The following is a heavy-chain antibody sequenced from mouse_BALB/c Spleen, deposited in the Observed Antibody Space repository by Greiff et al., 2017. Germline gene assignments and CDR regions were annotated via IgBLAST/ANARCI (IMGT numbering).Heavy chain of an antibody. Sequence: EVQLVESGGGLVQPGGSLKLSCAASGFTFSSYTMSWVRQTPEKRLEWVAYISNGGGSTYYPDTVKGRFTISRDNAKNTLYLQMSSLKSEDTAMYYCARHGWLLGMDYWGQGTSVTVSS. CDR1: GFTFSSYT. V-gene: IGHV5-12-2*01. J-gene: IGHJ4*01. CDR2: ISNGGGST. D-gene: IGHD2-3*01. CDR3: ARHGWLLGMDY.